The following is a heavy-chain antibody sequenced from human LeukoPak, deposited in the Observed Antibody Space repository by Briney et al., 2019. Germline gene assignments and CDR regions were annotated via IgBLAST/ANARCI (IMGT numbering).Heavy chain of an antibody. D-gene: IGHD2-15*01. Sequence: GGSLRLSCAASGFTFSSYSMNWVRQAPGKGLEWVSSISSSSSYIYYADSVKGRFTISRDNAKNSLYLQMNSLRAEDTAVYYCARVRSPYCSGRNCYSGYYGMDVWGQGTTVTVSS. CDR2: ISSSSSYI. V-gene: IGHV3-21*01. CDR3: ARVRSPYCSGRNCYSGYYGMDV. CDR1: GFTFSSYS. J-gene: IGHJ6*02.